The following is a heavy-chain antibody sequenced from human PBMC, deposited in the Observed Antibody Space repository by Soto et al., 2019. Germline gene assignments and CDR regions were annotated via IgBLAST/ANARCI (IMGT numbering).Heavy chain of an antibody. J-gene: IGHJ3*02. D-gene: IGHD6-19*01. CDR2: IIPILGIA. V-gene: IGHV1-69*02. Sequence: ASVKVSCKASGGTFSSYTISWGRKAPGQGLEWMGRIIPILGIANYAQKFQGRVTITADKSTSTAYMELSSLRSEDTAVYYCAVLAVAAQRYAFDIWGQGTMVTVS. CDR3: AVLAVAAQRYAFDI. CDR1: GGTFSSYT.